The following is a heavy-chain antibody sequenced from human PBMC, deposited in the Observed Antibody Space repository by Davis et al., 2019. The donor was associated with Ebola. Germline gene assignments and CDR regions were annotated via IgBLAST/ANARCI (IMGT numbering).Heavy chain of an antibody. CDR3: ATCTGHYYYYGMDV. J-gene: IGHJ6*02. CDR2: ISAYNGNT. Sequence: ASVKVSCKASGDTSTSYGIIWGRQAPGQGLEWMGWISAYNGNTNYAQKLQGRVTMTTDTSTSTAYMELRSLRSDDTAVYYCATCTGHYYYYGMDVWGQGTTVTVSS. V-gene: IGHV1-18*01. CDR1: GDTSTSYG. D-gene: IGHD2-8*01.